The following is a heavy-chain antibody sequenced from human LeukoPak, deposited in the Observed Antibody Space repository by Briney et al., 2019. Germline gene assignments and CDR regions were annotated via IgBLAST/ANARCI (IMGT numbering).Heavy chain of an antibody. CDR3: ARVRFILPTRASFPY. J-gene: IGHJ4*02. CDR1: EFTFTNYG. Sequence: GGSLRLSCTASEFTFTNYGMHWVRQAPGKGLEWVAVISNDGTEKYYADSVKGRFTISRDNSENTIYLQLNSLSPDDTAVYYCARVRFILPTRASFPYGGLETLAPVSS. V-gene: IGHV3-30-3*01. D-gene: IGHD1-14*01. CDR2: ISNDGTEK.